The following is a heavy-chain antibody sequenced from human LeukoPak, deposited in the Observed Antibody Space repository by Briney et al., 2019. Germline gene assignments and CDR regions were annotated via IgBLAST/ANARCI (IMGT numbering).Heavy chain of an antibody. CDR1: GYTFTSYG. J-gene: IGHJ4*02. CDR3: ARAPYVWAKERGEFDY. V-gene: IGHV1-18*01. CDR2: ISAYNGNT. D-gene: IGHD3-16*01. Sequence: GASVKVSCKASGYTFTSYGISWVRQAPGQGLEWMGWISAYNGNTNYAQKLQGRVTMTTDTSTSTAYMELRSLRSDDTAVYYCARAPYVWAKERGEFDYWGQGTLVTVSS.